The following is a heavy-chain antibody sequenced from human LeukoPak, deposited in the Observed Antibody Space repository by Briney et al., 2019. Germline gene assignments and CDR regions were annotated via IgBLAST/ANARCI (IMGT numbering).Heavy chain of an antibody. CDR2: INPNRGST. CDR3: ARGSYSSGWFDY. D-gene: IGHD6-19*01. CDR1: GYTFTSYY. J-gene: IGHJ4*02. Sequence: ASVKVSCKASGYTFTSYYMYWVRQAPGQGLEWMGIINPNRGSTSYAQKFQGRVTMTRDKSTSTAYMELSSLRSEDTAVYYCARGSYSSGWFDYWGQGTLVTVSS. V-gene: IGHV1-46*01.